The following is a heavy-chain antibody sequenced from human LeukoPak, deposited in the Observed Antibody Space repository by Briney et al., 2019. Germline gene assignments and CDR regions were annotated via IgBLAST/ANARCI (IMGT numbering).Heavy chain of an antibody. CDR2: IRTTAEGAKYA. V-gene: IGHV3-48*02. Sequence: PGGSLRLSCATSGFSFTDYPMNWVRQAPGKGLEWISNIRTTAEGAKYAYYADSVKGRVTISREDGKNTLYLHMNSLRDDDTAVYYCATDQRYAFDYWGRGILVTVSS. CDR1: GFSFTDYP. D-gene: IGHD3-9*01. CDR3: ATDQRYAFDY. J-gene: IGHJ4*02.